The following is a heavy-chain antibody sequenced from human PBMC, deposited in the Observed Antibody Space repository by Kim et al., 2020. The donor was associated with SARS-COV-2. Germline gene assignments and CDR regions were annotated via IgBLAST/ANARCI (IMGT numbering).Heavy chain of an antibody. J-gene: IGHJ4*02. CDR3: VKDISGGIYYYYSTSRYFDH. D-gene: IGHD3-16*01. V-gene: IGHV3-9*01. CDR2: INWNSVHR. CDR1: GFNFDDYA. Sequence: GGSLRLSCTTSGFNFDDYAMHWVRQIPGKGLEWVSGINWNSVHRGYADSVKGRFSISRENAKNSLYLQMDGLRAEDTGLYYCVKDISGGIYYYYSTSRYFDHWGQGTLVTVSS.